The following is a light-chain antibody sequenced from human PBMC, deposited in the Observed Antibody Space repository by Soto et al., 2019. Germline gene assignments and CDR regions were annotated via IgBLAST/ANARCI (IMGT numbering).Light chain of an antibody. J-gene: IGKJ3*01. CDR2: GAL. CDR3: QLFGRSVT. V-gene: IGKV3-20*01. CDR1: QSVSSK. Sequence: EIVLTPSPATLSLSPGERATLSCRASQSVSSKLAWYQQKPGQAPRLLIYGALNRATGIPDMFSGSGSRTDLTLTINRLEPEDCAVYYCQLFGRSVTFGPGTKVDIK.